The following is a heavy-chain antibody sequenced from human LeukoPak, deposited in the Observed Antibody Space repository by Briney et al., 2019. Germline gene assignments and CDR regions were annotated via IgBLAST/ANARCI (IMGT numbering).Heavy chain of an antibody. J-gene: IGHJ4*02. CDR1: GSTFSSYE. CDR2: ISSSGSTI. Sequence: QPGGSLRLSRAASGSTFSSYEMNWVRQAPGKGLEWVSYISSSGSTIYYADSVKGRFTISRDNAKNSLYLQMNSLRAEDTAVYYCETYEPAFSGWGQGTLVTVSS. V-gene: IGHV3-48*03. CDR3: ETYEPAFSG. D-gene: IGHD1-26*01.